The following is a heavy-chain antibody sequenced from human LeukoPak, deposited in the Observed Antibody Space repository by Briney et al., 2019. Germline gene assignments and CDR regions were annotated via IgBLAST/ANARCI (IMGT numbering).Heavy chain of an antibody. Sequence: PGGSLRLSCAASGFTFSKYGMHWVRQTPGKGLEWVAIIWYDGTNKYYADSVKGRFTISRDDSKNTLYLQMDSLRVEDTAVYYCAKEVEEATYYFYYMDVRGKGTTVTVSS. CDR3: AKEVEEATYYFYYMDV. CDR1: GFTFSKYG. V-gene: IGHV3-33*06. J-gene: IGHJ6*03. CDR2: IWYDGTNK.